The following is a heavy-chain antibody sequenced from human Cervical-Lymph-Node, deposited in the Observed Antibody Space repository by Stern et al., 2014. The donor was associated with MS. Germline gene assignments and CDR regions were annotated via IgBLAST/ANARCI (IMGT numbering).Heavy chain of an antibody. D-gene: IGHD3-22*01. CDR2: IVVGSGKT. CDR3: AAEPMYYSDSVGAFDI. Sequence: VQLVQSGPEVKKPGTSVKVSCKASGFTFTSSAVQWVRQARGQRLEWIGWIVVGSGKTNYAQKFQERVTITRDMSTSTAYMELSSLRSEDTAVYYCAAEPMYYSDSVGAFDIWGQGTMVTVSS. V-gene: IGHV1-58*01. CDR1: GFTFTSSA. J-gene: IGHJ3*02.